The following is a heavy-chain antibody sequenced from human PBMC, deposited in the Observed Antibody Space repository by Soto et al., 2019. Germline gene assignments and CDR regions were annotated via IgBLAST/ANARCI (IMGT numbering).Heavy chain of an antibody. Sequence: AGGSLRLSCAASGFTFSSYSMNWVRQAPGKGLEWVSYISSSSSTIYYADSVKGRFTISRDNAKNSLYLQMNSLRDEDTAVYYCARDHGSSNFPNYFDYWGQGTLVTVSS. CDR1: GFTFSSYS. V-gene: IGHV3-48*02. CDR2: ISSSSSTI. CDR3: ARDHGSSNFPNYFDY. D-gene: IGHD4-4*01. J-gene: IGHJ4*02.